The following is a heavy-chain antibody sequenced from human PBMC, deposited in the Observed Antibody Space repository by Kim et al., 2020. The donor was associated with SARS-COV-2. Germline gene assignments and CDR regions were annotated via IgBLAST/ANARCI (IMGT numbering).Heavy chain of an antibody. CDR2: YHSSGSS. CDR1: GGSITRDY. CDR3: SRESGTSRYFDY. Sequence: SETLSLTCSVSGGSITRDYWTWVRQSAGKGLEWLGRYHSSGSSNYSPSLKSRVTMSVDTADNQFSLRLNSVAAADTAVYYCSRESGTSRYFDYLGQGIL. J-gene: IGHJ4*02. V-gene: IGHV4-4*07.